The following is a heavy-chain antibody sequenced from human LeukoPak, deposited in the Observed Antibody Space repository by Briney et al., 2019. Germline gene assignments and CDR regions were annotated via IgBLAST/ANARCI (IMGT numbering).Heavy chain of an antibody. CDR1: GGSISSYY. J-gene: IGHJ4*02. CDR2: IYYSGST. V-gene: IGHV4-59*08. CDR3: ARATWIHTSYYFDY. Sequence: PSETLSLTCTVSGGSISSYYWSWIRQPPGKGLEWIGYIYYSGSTNYNPSLKSRVTISVDTSKNQFSLKLSSVTAADTAVYYCARATWIHTSYYFDYWGQGTLVTVSS. D-gene: IGHD5-18*01.